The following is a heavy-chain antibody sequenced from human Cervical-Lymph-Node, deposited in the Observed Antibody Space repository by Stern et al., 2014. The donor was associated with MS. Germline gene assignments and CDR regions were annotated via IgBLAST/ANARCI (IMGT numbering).Heavy chain of an antibody. Sequence: VQLVESGAEVKKPGSSVKVSCKASGGTFSSYAISWVRQAPGQGLEWMGGSIPIFGTANYAQKFQGRVTITADESTSTAYMELSSLRSEDTAVYYCASDYPGIAVAGRVTHFDYWGQGTLVTVSS. CDR2: SIPIFGTA. CDR3: ASDYPGIAVAGRVTHFDY. V-gene: IGHV1-69*01. J-gene: IGHJ4*02. CDR1: GGTFSSYA. D-gene: IGHD6-19*01.